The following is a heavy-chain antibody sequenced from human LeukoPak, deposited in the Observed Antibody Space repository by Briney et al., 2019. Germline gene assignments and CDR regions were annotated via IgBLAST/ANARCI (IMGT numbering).Heavy chain of an antibody. Sequence: GGSLRLSCVASGFTFRSYSMNWVRQAPGKGLEWVSYISSTSGTIYYADSMKGRFTISRDNSRSTVFLQMSSLRAEDTAVYYCAKAPYCPNDVCRYFDYWGQGILVTVSS. CDR3: AKAPYCPNDVCRYFDY. CDR2: ISSTSGTI. V-gene: IGHV3-48*01. J-gene: IGHJ4*02. D-gene: IGHD2-8*01. CDR1: GFTFRSYS.